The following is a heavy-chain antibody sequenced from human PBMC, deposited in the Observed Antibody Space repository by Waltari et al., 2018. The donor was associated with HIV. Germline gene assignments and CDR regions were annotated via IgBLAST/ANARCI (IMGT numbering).Heavy chain of an antibody. CDR3: ARAVNAVGAPHWFAP. V-gene: IGHV1-8*01. J-gene: IGHJ5*02. D-gene: IGHD1-26*01. CDR2: MNPNSRNT. Sequence: QVQLVQSGAEVKQPGASVKVSCNASGYIVNNYDINWVRQAAGQGLEWMGWMNPNSRNTGYAQKFQGRVTMTSDTSITTASMELSSLKSEDTAVYYCARAVNAVGAPHWFAPWGQGTLVTVSS. CDR1: GYIVNNYD.